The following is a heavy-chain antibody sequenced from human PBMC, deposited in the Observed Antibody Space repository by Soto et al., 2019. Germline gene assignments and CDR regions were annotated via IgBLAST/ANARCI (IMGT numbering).Heavy chain of an antibody. CDR1: GFTFSSYS. V-gene: IGHV3-21*01. CDR3: ARDQLGYSYGTFDY. J-gene: IGHJ4*02. D-gene: IGHD5-18*01. Sequence: GGSLRLSCAASGFTFSSYSMNWVRQAPGKGLEWVSSISSSSSYIYYADSVKGRFTISRDNAKNSLYLQMNSLRAEDTAVYYCARDQLGYSYGTFDYWGQGTLVTVSS. CDR2: ISSSSSYI.